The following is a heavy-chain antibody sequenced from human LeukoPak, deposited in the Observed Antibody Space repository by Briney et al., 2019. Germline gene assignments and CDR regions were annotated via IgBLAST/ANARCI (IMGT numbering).Heavy chain of an antibody. Sequence: GASVKVSCKASGYTFTSYGISWVRQAPGQGLEGMGWISAYNGNTNYAQKLQGRVTMTTDTSTSTAYMELRSLRSDDTAVYYCANSVAVAGRGNWFDPWGQGTLVTVSS. V-gene: IGHV1-18*01. CDR2: ISAYNGNT. J-gene: IGHJ5*02. D-gene: IGHD6-19*01. CDR1: GYTFTSYG. CDR3: ANSVAVAGRGNWFDP.